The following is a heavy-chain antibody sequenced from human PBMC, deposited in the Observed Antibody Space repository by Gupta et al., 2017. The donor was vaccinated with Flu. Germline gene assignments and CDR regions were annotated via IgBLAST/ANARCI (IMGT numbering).Heavy chain of an antibody. D-gene: IGHD3-10*01. Sequence: VQLLESGGGLPHPGGSLRLTCTASAFRFMVEAMSWVRQAQGRGLEWVSAISSSGYNTYYADSVKGRFTISRDNSKNTRWLQMSSLRAEDSAVYYCVKGVMGSASGDLDYWGQGSRVTVSS. CDR1: AFRFMVEA. CDR2: ISSSGYNT. CDR3: VKGVMGSASGDLDY. J-gene: IGHJ4*02. V-gene: IGHV3-23*01.